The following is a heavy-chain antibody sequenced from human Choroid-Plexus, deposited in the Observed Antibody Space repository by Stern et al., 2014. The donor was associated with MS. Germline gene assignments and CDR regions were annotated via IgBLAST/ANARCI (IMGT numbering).Heavy chain of an antibody. D-gene: IGHD3-16*01. Sequence: VQLVESGGGVVQPGRPLRLSCAASGFSFSSFGMHWVRQAPGKGLEWVALISYDGSKDYADSVKGRFAISRDNSKNTLYLQMNSLRAEDTAVYYCAKDRKSLTFFFDFWAQGSLVTVSS. V-gene: IGHV3-30*18. CDR2: ISYDGSK. CDR1: GFSFSSFG. CDR3: AKDRKSLTFFFDF. J-gene: IGHJ4*02.